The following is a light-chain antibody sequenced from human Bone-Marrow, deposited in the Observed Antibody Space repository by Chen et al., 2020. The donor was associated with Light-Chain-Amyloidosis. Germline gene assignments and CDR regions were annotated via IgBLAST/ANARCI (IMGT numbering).Light chain of an antibody. V-gene: IGKV4-1*01. CDR3: QQYDDIPPWT. CDR2: WAS. Sequence: DIVMTQSPDSLAVSLGERATINCKSSQSVLYRFNNKNHLAWHQQKPGQPPKHLIYWASTREPGVPDRFSGSGSGTNFTLSISSMQAEDVAVYYCQQYDDIPPWTFGQGTKVEIK. CDR1: QSVLYRFNNKNH. J-gene: IGKJ1*01.